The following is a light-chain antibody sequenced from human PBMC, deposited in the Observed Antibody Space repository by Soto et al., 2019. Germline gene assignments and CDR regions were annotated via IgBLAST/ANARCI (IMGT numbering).Light chain of an antibody. CDR3: QQRHMWPIT. CDR2: DAY. CDR1: QSFRGL. Sequence: EVVLTQSPVTLSLSPGERATLSCRASQSFRGLLAWYQQKPGQAPRLLIYDAYNRATGIPPRFSGSGSGTDFNLTISSLETEDSAVYDCQQRHMWPITFGQGTRLEIK. V-gene: IGKV3-11*01. J-gene: IGKJ5*01.